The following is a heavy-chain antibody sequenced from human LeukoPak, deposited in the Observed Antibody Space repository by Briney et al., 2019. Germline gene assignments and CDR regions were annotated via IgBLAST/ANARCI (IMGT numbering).Heavy chain of an antibody. J-gene: IGHJ5*02. CDR1: GGSISSYY. Sequence: PSETLSLTCTVSGGSISSYYWSWIRQPPGKGLEWIGYIYYSGSTNYNPSLKSRVTISVDTSKNQFSLKLSSVTAANTAVYCCARSPGITIFGVVITNNWFDPWGQGTLVTVSS. CDR2: IYYSGST. V-gene: IGHV4-59*01. D-gene: IGHD3-3*01. CDR3: ARSPGITIFGVVITNNWFDP.